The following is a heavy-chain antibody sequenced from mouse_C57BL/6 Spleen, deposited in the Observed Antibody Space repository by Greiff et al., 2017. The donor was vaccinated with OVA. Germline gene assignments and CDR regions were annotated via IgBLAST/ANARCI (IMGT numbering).Heavy chain of an antibody. CDR1: GYSITSGYY. V-gene: IGHV3-6*01. Sequence: DVQLQESGPGLVKPSQSLSLTCSVTGYSITSGYYWNWIRQFPGNKLEWMGYISYDGSNNYNPSLKNRISITRDTSKNQFFLKLNSVTTEDTATYYCARDYYDSPFDYWGQGTTLTVSS. CDR3: ARDYYDSPFDY. CDR2: ISYDGSN. D-gene: IGHD2-4*01. J-gene: IGHJ2*01.